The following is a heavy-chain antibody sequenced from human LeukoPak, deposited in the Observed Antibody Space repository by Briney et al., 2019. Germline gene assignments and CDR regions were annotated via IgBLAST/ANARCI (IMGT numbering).Heavy chain of an antibody. V-gene: IGHV5-51*01. CDR1: GYSFTSYW. J-gene: IGHJ6*02. D-gene: IGHD6-19*01. CDR2: IYPGDSDT. Sequence: GESLKISCKGSGYSFTSYWIGWVRQMPGKGLEWMGIIYPGDSDTRYSPSFQGQVTISADKSISTAYLQWSSLKASDTAMYYCARPEVAVAGYYYYYGMDVWGQGTTVTVSS. CDR3: ARPEVAVAGYYYYYGMDV.